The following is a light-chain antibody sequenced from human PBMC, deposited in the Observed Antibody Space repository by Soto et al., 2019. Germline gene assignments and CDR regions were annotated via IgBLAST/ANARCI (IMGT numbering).Light chain of an antibody. J-gene: IGLJ1*01. V-gene: IGLV2-23*02. CDR1: SSDVGSYNL. Sequence: QSVLTQPASVSGSPGQSITISCTGTSSDVGSYNLVSWYQQHPGKAPKLMIYEVSKRPSGVSNRFSGSKSGNTASLTISDLQPEDEADYSCCSYAGSTSYVFGPGTKVPVL. CDR2: EVS. CDR3: CSYAGSTSYV.